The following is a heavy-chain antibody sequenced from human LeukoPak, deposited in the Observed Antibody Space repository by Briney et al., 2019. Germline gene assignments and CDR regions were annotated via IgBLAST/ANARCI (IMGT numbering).Heavy chain of an antibody. CDR3: AIDNEVTGYSSGWYPRIGNYGMDV. V-gene: IGHV3-23*01. CDR2: ISGSGGST. D-gene: IGHD6-19*01. Sequence: PGGSLRLSCAASGFTFSSYAMSWVRQAPGKGLEWVSAISGSGGSTYYADSVKGRFTISRDNSKNTLYLQMNSLRAEDTAVYYCAIDNEVTGYSSGWYPRIGNYGMDVWGQGTTVTVSS. CDR1: GFTFSSYA. J-gene: IGHJ6*02.